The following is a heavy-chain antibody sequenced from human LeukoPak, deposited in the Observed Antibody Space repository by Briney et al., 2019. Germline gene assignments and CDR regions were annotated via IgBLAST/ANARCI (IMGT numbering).Heavy chain of an antibody. D-gene: IGHD6-19*01. Sequence: PGGSLRLSCAASGFTFSSYAMSWVRQAPGKGLEWVSAIRGSGGGTYYADSVKGRFTISRDNSKNTLYLQVNSLRDEDTALYYCAKAGIGVVGYFDYWGQGTLVTVSS. CDR3: AKAGIGVVGYFDY. V-gene: IGHV3-23*01. J-gene: IGHJ4*02. CDR2: IRGSGGGT. CDR1: GFTFSSYA.